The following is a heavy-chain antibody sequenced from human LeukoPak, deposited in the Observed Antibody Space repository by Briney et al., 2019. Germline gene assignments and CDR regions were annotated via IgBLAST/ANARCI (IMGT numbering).Heavy chain of an antibody. V-gene: IGHV4-59*01. J-gene: IGHJ1*01. Sequence: SETLSLTCTVSGGSITSYYWSWIRQPPGKGLEWIGYIYHSGTTNYNPSLKSRVTISADTSKNQLPLKLSSVTAADTAVYYCAQKAPFSPGYSQDWGQGTLVTVSS. D-gene: IGHD2/OR15-2a*01. CDR3: AQKAPFSPGYSQD. CDR2: IYHSGTT. CDR1: GGSITSYY.